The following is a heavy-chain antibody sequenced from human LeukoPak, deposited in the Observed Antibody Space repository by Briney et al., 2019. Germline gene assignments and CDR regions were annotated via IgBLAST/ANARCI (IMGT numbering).Heavy chain of an antibody. CDR3: ARDSSRSLNYFDS. CDR2: IYSGGDT. CDR1: GFTVSSNY. J-gene: IGHJ4*02. Sequence: GGSLRLSCAASGFTVSSNYMTWVRQAPGMGLEWVSIIYSGGDTYYADSVKGRFTISRDNSKNTLYLQMNSLTAEDTAVYYCARDSSRSLNYFDSWGQGTLVTVSS. V-gene: IGHV3-53*01.